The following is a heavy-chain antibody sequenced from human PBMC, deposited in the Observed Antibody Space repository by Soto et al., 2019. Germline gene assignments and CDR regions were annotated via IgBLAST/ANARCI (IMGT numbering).Heavy chain of an antibody. CDR2: IYYSGST. J-gene: IGHJ6*02. D-gene: IGHD3-3*01. CDR1: GGSVSSGSYY. CDR3: ARGLSYDFWSGYAKGVSYGMDV. V-gene: IGHV4-61*01. Sequence: QVQLQESGPGLVKPSETLSLTCTVSGGSVSSGSYYWSWIRQPPGKGLEWIGYIYYSGSTNYNPYLKRRVNISVDTSKSQFSLQLSSVTAADTAVYYCARGLSYDFWSGYAKGVSYGMDVWGQGTTVTVSS.